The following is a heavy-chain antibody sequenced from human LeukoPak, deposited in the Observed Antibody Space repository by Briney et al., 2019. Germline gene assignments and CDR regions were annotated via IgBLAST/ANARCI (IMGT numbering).Heavy chain of an antibody. V-gene: IGHV1-46*01. J-gene: IGHJ4*02. CDR3: AGGGTDYYDSSGFSGY. Sequence: ASVTVSCKASGYTFTSYYMHWVRQAPGQGLEWMGIINPSGGSTTYAPNFQGRVTMTRDTSTSTVYMELSSLRSEDTAVYFCAGGGTDYYDSSGFSGYWGQGTLVTVSS. D-gene: IGHD3-22*01. CDR2: INPSGGST. CDR1: GYTFTSYY.